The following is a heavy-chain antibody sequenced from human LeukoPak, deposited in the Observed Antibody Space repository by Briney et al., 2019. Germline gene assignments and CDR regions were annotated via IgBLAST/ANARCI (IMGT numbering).Heavy chain of an antibody. Sequence: GASVKVSCKASGYTFTSYYMHWVRQAPGQGLECMGMINPNGGRTSNAQKFQGRVTMTRDTSTSTVYMELSSLRSEDTAVYYCARDQGSYYDDSNRPYNAFDIWGQGTVVTVS. CDR1: GYTFTSYY. V-gene: IGHV1-46*01. J-gene: IGHJ3*02. CDR3: ARDQGSYYDDSNRPYNAFDI. D-gene: IGHD3-22*01. CDR2: INPNGGRT.